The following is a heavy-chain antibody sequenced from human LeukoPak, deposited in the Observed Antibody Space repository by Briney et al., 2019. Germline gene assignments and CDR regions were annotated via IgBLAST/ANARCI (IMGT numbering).Heavy chain of an antibody. J-gene: IGHJ3*02. CDR2: INPSGGST. Sequence: ASVKVSCKPSGYTFTDFYIHWVRQAPGQGLEWMGIINPSGGSTSYAQKFQGRVTMTRDMSTSTVYMELSSLRSEDTAVYYCARDGVGANAFDIWGQGTMVTVSS. V-gene: IGHV1-46*01. CDR1: GYTFTDFY. D-gene: IGHD1-26*01. CDR3: ARDGVGANAFDI.